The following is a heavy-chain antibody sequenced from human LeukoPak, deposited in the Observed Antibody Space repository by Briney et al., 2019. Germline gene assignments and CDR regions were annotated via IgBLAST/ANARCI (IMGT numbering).Heavy chain of an antibody. CDR1: GYSFTSYW. D-gene: IGHD6-13*01. CDR2: IYPVDSDT. CDR3: AKLGAYSSSWYEFFDY. J-gene: IGHJ4*02. Sequence: GESLKISCKTSGYSFTSYWIGWVRQMPGKGLECMGIIYPVDSDTRYSPSFQGQVTISADKSISTAYLHWSSLKASGTAMYYCAKLGAYSSSWYEFFDYWGQGTLVTVSS. V-gene: IGHV5-51*01.